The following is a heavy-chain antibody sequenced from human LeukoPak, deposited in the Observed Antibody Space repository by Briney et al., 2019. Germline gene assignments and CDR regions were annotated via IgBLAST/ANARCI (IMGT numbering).Heavy chain of an antibody. D-gene: IGHD2-15*01. J-gene: IGHJ3*02. V-gene: IGHV3-7*01. Sequence: RAGGSLRLSCAASGFTFSSYWMSWVRQAPGKGLEWVANIKQDGSEKYYVDSVKGRFTISRDNAKNSLYLQMNSLRAEDTAVYYCASLALYCSGGSCYMGAFDIWGQGTMVTVSS. CDR3: ASLALYCSGGSCYMGAFDI. CDR1: GFTFSSYW. CDR2: IKQDGSEK.